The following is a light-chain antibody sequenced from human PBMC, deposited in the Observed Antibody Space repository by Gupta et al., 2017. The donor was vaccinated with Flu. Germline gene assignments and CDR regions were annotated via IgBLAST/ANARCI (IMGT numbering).Light chain of an antibody. V-gene: IGLV2-14*01. CDR3: SSYTSISSVV. J-gene: IGLJ2*01. CDR2: EVS. Sequence: QSALTQPDSVSGSPGQSITISCTGTSSDVGGYNYVSWYQQHPGKAPKLMIYEVSNRPSGVSNLFSGSKSGNTASLTISGLQAEDEADYYCSSYTSISSVVFGGGTKLTVL. CDR1: SSDVGGYNY.